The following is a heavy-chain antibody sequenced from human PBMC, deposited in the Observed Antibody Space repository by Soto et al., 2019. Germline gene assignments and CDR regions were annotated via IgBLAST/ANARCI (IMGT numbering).Heavy chain of an antibody. CDR3: ARPGDGDRYCSGGSCYDNAFDI. Sequence: GESLKISCKGSGYSFTSYWIGWVRQMPGKGLEWMGIIYPGDSDTRYSPSFQGQVTISADKSISTAYLQWSSLKASDTAMYYCARPGDGDRYCSGGSCYDNAFDIWGQGTMVTVSS. V-gene: IGHV5-51*01. CDR2: IYPGDSDT. J-gene: IGHJ3*02. CDR1: GYSFTSYW. D-gene: IGHD2-15*01.